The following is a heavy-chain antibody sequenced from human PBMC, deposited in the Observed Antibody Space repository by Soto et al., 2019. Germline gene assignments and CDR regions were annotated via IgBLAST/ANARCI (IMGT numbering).Heavy chain of an antibody. J-gene: IGHJ6*03. Sequence: GGSLRLSCAASGFTFSSYGMHWVRQAPGKGLEWVALIWYDGSTKYYADSVKGRFTISRDNSQNTLYLQMNSLRAEDTAVFYCARDYYYYMDVWGKGTTVTVSS. CDR1: GFTFSSYG. CDR2: IWYDGSTK. V-gene: IGHV3-33*01. CDR3: ARDYYYYMDV.